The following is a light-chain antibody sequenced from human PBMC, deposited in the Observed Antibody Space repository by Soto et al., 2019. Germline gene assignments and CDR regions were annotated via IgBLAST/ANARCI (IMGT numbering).Light chain of an antibody. Sequence: DIQMTQSPSSLSASVGDRVTITCRASQGISNYLAWYQQKPGKVPKLLIYAASTLQSGGPSRFSGSGSGTEFTLTISSLQPEDVATDYCQKYNSAPPTFGQGTKVEIK. CDR2: AAS. CDR1: QGISNY. V-gene: IGKV1-27*01. CDR3: QKYNSAPPT. J-gene: IGKJ1*01.